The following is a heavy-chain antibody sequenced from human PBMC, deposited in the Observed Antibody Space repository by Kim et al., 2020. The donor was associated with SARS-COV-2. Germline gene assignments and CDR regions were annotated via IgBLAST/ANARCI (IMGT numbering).Heavy chain of an antibody. CDR3: AKTHAAAGTEEGYYFDY. Sequence: GGSLRLSCAASGFTFGDYAMHWVRQAPGKGLEWVSGISWNSGSIAYADSVKGRFTISRDNAKNSLYLQMNSLRAEDTALYYCAKTHAAAGTEEGYYFDYWGQGTLVTVAS. CDR1: GFTFGDYA. J-gene: IGHJ4*02. D-gene: IGHD1-1*01. CDR2: ISWNSGSI. V-gene: IGHV3-9*01.